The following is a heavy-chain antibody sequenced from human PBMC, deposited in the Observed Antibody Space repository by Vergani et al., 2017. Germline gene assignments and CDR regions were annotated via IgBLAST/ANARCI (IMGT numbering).Heavy chain of an antibody. D-gene: IGHD2-15*01. J-gene: IGHJ4*02. CDR1: GFTSSSYG. CDR3: AKTPSRYCSGGSCYSIGR. V-gene: IGHV3-30*18. CDR2: ISYDGSNK. Sequence: QVQLVESGGGVVQPGRSLRLSCAASGFTSSSYGMHWVRQAPGKGLEWVAVISYDGSNKYYADSVKGRFTISRDNSKNTLYLQMNSLRAEDTAVYYCAKTPSRYCSGGSCYSIGRWGQGTLVTVSS.